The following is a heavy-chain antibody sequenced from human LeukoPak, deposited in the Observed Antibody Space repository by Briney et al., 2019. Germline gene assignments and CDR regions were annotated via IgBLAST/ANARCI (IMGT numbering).Heavy chain of an antibody. D-gene: IGHD3-16*01. CDR1: GFTFSTYG. J-gene: IGHJ4*02. CDR2: ISTSPSTI. V-gene: IGHV3-48*01. CDR3: ARALGIDY. Sequence: QPGGSLRLSCAASGFTFSTYGMNWVRQAPGKGLEWVSYISTSPSTIYYADSVKGRFTISRDNAKKSMYLQMNSLRAEDTAVYYCARALGIDYWGQGTLVTVSS.